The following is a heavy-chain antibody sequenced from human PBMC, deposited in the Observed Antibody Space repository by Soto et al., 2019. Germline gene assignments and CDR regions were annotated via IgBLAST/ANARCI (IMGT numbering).Heavy chain of an antibody. D-gene: IGHD3-16*01. CDR3: ARDRPAFKSFGSGMDV. CDR2: IYYSGTT. V-gene: IGHV4-31*03. CDR1: GGSVSSGGYY. J-gene: IGHJ6*02. Sequence: PSETLSLTCTVSGGSVSSGGYYWSWIRQHPGTGLERIGYIYYSGTTYSNPSLKSRASISLDTSKNEFSLKLTSVTAADTAVYYCARDRPAFKSFGSGMDVWGQGTTVTVSS.